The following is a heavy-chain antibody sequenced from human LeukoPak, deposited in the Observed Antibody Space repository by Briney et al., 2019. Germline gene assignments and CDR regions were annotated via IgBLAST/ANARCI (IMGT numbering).Heavy chain of an antibody. J-gene: IGHJ6*02. V-gene: IGHV4-59*01. CDR1: GGSFSGYY. D-gene: IGHD3-22*01. CDR2: IYYSGST. Sequence: SETLSLTCAVYGGSFSGYYWSWIRQPPGKGLEWIGYIYYSGSTNYNPSLKSRVTISVDTSKNQFSLKLSSVTAADTAVYYCARAGDSSGYYYDYYYGMDVWGQGTTVTVSS. CDR3: ARAGDSSGYYYDYYYGMDV.